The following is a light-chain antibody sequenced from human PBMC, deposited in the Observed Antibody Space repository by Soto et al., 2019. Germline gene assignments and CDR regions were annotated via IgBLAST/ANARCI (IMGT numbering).Light chain of an antibody. Sequence: QSALTQPRSVSGSPGQSVTISCTGTSSDVGAYNYVSWYQQHPGKAPKVMIYDVSKRPSGVPDRFSGSKSGTTASLTISGLQADDEADYYCCSYAGSSNYVFGSGTKLTLL. CDR3: CSYAGSSNYV. V-gene: IGLV2-11*01. CDR1: SSDVGAYNY. J-gene: IGLJ1*01. CDR2: DVS.